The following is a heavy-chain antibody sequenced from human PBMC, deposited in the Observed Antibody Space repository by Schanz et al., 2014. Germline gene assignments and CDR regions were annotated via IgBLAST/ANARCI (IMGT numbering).Heavy chain of an antibody. V-gene: IGHV3-23*01. D-gene: IGHD3-3*01. J-gene: IGHJ4*02. CDR2: FNDGGVNK. CDR1: GFTFSDYY. CDR3: VRDSFFAFDY. Sequence: EMQLLESGGGLAQPGGSLRLSCAASGFTFSDYYMSWIRQAPGKGLEWVSSFNDGGVNKYYADSVKGRFTISSDNSKSTLYLQMSSLRAEDTAVYYCVRDSFFAFDYWGQGTLVTVSS.